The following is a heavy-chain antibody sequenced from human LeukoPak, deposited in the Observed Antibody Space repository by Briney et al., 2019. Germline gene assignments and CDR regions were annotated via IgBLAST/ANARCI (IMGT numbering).Heavy chain of an antibody. D-gene: IGHD3-10*01. CDR2: INHSGST. CDR1: GGSFSGYY. V-gene: IGHV4-34*01. CDR3: ARTEEINYGSGERLNWFDP. Sequence: SETLSLTCAVYGGSFSGYYWSWIRQPPGKGLEWIGEINHSGSTNYNPSLKSRVTISVDTSKNQFSLKLSSVTAADTAVYYCARTEEINYGSGERLNWFDPWGQGTLVTVSS. J-gene: IGHJ5*02.